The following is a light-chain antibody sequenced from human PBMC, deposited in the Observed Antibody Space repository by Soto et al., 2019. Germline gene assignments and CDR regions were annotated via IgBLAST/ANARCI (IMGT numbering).Light chain of an antibody. CDR1: SSNIGAGYD. CDR2: DTF. Sequence: QPVLTQPPSVSGAPGQTVTISCSGSSSNIGAGYDVRWYQQLPGKVPKLVIYDTFNRPSGVPDRFSGSKSGTSASLAITGLQAEDEADYYCQAYDNSLGVSVLFGGGTKLTVL. J-gene: IGLJ3*02. CDR3: QAYDNSLGVSVL. V-gene: IGLV1-40*01.